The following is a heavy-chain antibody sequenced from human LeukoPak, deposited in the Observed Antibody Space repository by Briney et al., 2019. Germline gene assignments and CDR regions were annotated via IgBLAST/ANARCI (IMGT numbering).Heavy chain of an antibody. V-gene: IGHV1-18*01. D-gene: IGHD3-10*01. CDR1: GYTFTSYG. CDR2: ISAYNGNT. CDR3: ARGLSGYYGSGSYYNY. J-gene: IGHJ4*02. Sequence: ASVKVSCKASGYTFTSYGISWVRQAPGQGLEWMGWISAYNGNTNYAQELQGRVTMTTDTSTSTAYMELRSLRSDDTAVYYCARGLSGYYGSGSYYNYWGQGTLVTVSS.